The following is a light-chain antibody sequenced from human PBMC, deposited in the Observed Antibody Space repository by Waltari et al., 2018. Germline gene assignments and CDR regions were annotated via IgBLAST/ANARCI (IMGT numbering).Light chain of an antibody. CDR1: QSIGTS. V-gene: IGKV1-39*01. CDR3: QESYSTLSFT. Sequence: DIQMTQFPSSLSASVGDRVTITCRASQSIGTSLPWYHQKFGKAPRLLIRDASTLHSGVPSRFSGSGSGTDFTLTISSLQPEDFTTYYCQESYSTLSFTFGPGTKVDV. J-gene: IGKJ3*01. CDR2: DAS.